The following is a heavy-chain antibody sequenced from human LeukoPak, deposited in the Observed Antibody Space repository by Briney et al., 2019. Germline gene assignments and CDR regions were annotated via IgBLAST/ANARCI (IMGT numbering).Heavy chain of an antibody. V-gene: IGHV3-11*01. J-gene: IGHJ6*03. CDR1: GFTFSDYY. CDR3: ARDGVGANYYSYYYTDV. D-gene: IGHD1-26*01. CDR2: ISSSGSTI. Sequence: GGSLRLSCAASGFTFSDYYMSWIRQAPGKGLEWVAYISSSGSTIYYADSVKGRFTISRDNAKNSLYLQMNSLRAEDTAVYYRARDGVGANYYSYYYTDVWGRGTTVTVSS.